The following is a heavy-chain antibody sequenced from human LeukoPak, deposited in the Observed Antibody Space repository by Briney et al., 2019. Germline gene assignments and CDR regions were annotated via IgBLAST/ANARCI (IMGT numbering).Heavy chain of an antibody. Sequence: SETLSLTCAVYGGSFSGYYWSWIRQPPGKGLEWIGSMYHSGHTSYNPSLKSRVTIPLDTSNNQFSLKLTSVTAADSAIYYCARAPHCGSTSCFLGGYYMDVWGKGTTVTVSS. J-gene: IGHJ6*03. CDR3: ARAPHCGSTSCFLGGYYMDV. CDR2: MYHSGHT. CDR1: GGSFSGYY. D-gene: IGHD2-2*01. V-gene: IGHV4-34*01.